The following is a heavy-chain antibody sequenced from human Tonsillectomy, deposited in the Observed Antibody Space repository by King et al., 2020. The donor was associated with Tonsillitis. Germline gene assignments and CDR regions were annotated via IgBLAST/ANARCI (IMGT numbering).Heavy chain of an antibody. D-gene: IGHD3-16*02. CDR2: ISYDGSNE. J-gene: IGHJ4*02. CDR3: AREGGDYVWGSYPPGDY. CDR1: GFTFSSYA. V-gene: IGHV3-30*04. Sequence: VQLVESEGGVVQPGRSLRLSCAASGFTFSSYAMHWVRQAPGKGLEWVALISYDGSNEYYADSVKGRFTISRDNSKNTLFLQMNSLRAEDTAVYYCAREGGDYVWGSYPPGDYWGQGTLVTVSS.